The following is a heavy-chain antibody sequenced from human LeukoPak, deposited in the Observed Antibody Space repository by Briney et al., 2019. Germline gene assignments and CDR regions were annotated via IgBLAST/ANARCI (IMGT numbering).Heavy chain of an antibody. V-gene: IGHV3-23*01. Sequence: GGSLRLSCAASGFTFSSNAMSWVRQAPGKGLEWVSAISGSGGSTYYADSVKGRFTISRDNSKNTLYLQMNTLRAEDTGVYYCATTKQARRYFDYWGQGTLVTVSS. CDR1: GFTFSSNA. D-gene: IGHD1-1*01. CDR2: ISGSGGST. CDR3: ATTKQARRYFDY. J-gene: IGHJ4*02.